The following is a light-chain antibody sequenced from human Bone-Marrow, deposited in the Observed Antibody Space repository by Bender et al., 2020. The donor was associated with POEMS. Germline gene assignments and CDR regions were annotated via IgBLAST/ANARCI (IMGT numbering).Light chain of an antibody. CDR2: SSH. V-gene: IGLV1-44*01. CDR1: SSNIGAHA. Sequence: QSVLTQPPSASGTPGQRVTISCSGGSSNIGAHAVNWYQHLPGTAPKLLIYSSHRRPSEFPDRFSGSRSGTSASLAISGLQSEDGADYYCAVWDDSLNGWVFGGGTKLTVL. CDR3: AVWDDSLNGWV. J-gene: IGLJ3*02.